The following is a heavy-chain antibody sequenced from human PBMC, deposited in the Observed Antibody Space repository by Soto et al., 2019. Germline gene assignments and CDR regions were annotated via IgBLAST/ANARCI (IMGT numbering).Heavy chain of an antibody. CDR1: GGSISSSSYY. CDR2: IYYSGST. CDR3: ARRGYSYGHFDY. J-gene: IGHJ4*02. Sequence: TSETLSLTCTVSGGSISSSSYYWGWIRQPPGKGLEWIGSIYYSGSTYYNPSLKSRVTISVDTSKNQFSLKLSSVTAADTAVYYCARRGYSYGHFDYWGQGTLVTVSS. V-gene: IGHV4-39*01. D-gene: IGHD5-18*01.